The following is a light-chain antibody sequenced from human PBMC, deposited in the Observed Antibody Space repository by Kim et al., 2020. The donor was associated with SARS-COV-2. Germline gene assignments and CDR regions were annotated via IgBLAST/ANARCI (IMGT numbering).Light chain of an antibody. V-gene: IGKV3-11*01. J-gene: IGKJ5*01. CDR3: QQRSNWIT. CDR2: DAS. CDR1: QSVSSY. Sequence: EIVLTQSPATLSLSPGERATLSCRASQSVSSYLAWYQQKPGQAPRLLIYDASNRATGIPARFSGSASGTDFTLTISSLEPEDFAVYYCQQRSNWITFGQGTRLEIK.